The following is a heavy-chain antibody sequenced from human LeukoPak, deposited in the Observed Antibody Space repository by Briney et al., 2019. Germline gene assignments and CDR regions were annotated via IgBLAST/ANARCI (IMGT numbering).Heavy chain of an antibody. V-gene: IGHV1-18*01. Sequence: ASVKVSCKASGYTFTSYGISWVRQAPGQGLEWMGWISAYNGNTNYAQKLQGRVTMTTDTSTSTAYMELRSLGSDDTAVYYCARRPTSYSNYWYFDLWGRGTLVTVSS. CDR2: ISAYNGNT. D-gene: IGHD4-11*01. CDR1: GYTFTSYG. CDR3: ARRPTSYSNYWYFDL. J-gene: IGHJ2*01.